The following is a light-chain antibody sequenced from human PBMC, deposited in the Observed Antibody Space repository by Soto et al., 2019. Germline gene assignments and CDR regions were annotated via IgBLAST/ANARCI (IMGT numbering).Light chain of an antibody. CDR3: QQYNKWPLT. V-gene: IGKV3-15*01. CDR1: QSVSNN. J-gene: IGKJ4*01. CDR2: HAS. Sequence: EIVMTQSPATLSVSPGERATLSCRASQSVSNNLAWYQQKPGQAPRLLIYHASTRATGIPARFSGSGSGTEFTLTISSLQSEEFAVYYCQQYNKWPLTFGGGKKLEIK.